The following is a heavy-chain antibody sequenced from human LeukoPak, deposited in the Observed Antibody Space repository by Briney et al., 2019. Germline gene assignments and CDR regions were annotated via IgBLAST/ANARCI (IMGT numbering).Heavy chain of an antibody. Sequence: SETLPLTCTVSGGSISSYYWSWIRQPPGKGLEWIGYIYYSGSTNYNPSLKSRVTISVDTSKNQFSLKLSSVTAADTAVYYCARVGSGRAKPYYYYMDVWGKGTTVTVSS. CDR1: GGSISSYY. D-gene: IGHD3-10*01. CDR3: ARVGSGRAKPYYYYMDV. V-gene: IGHV4-59*01. J-gene: IGHJ6*03. CDR2: IYYSGST.